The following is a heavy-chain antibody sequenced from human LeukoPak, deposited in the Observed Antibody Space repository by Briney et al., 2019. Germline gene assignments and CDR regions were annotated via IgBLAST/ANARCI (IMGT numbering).Heavy chain of an antibody. Sequence: SETLSLTCAVYGGSFSGYYWSWIRQPPGKGLEWIGEINHSGSTNYNPSLKSRVTISVDTSKNQFSLKLSSVTAADTAVYYCAGDLDTAMVEVKKKDMDVWGKGTTVTISS. CDR2: INHSGST. CDR3: AGDLDTAMVEVKKKDMDV. D-gene: IGHD5-18*01. J-gene: IGHJ6*03. CDR1: GGSFSGYY. V-gene: IGHV4-34*01.